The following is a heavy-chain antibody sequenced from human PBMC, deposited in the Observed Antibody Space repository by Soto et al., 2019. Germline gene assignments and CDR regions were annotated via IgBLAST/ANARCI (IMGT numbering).Heavy chain of an antibody. CDR1: GASISRGGYY. CDR2: LSYSGTT. V-gene: IGHV4-31*03. CDR3: VRDIGPARLEY. J-gene: IGHJ4*02. D-gene: IGHD6-6*01. Sequence: QGQLHESGPGLVKPSQTLSLTCTVSGASISRGGYYWSWIGQRPGKGLEWIGYLSYSGTTFYNPSLKSRLSISVDTSKNQFALQMPSMTAAATAVYYCVRDIGPARLEYWGQGTLVTVSS.